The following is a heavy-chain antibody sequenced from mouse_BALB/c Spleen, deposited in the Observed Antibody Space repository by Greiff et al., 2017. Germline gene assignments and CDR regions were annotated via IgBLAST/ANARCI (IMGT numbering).Heavy chain of an antibody. CDR2: ISDGGSYT. V-gene: IGHV5-4*02. Sequence: DVQLVESGGGLVKPGGSLKLSCAASGFTFSDYYMYWVRQTPEKRLEWVATISDGGSYTYYPDSVKGRFTISRDNAKNNLYLQMSSLKSEDTAMYYCAREDYGSSYGNAYWGQGTLVTVSA. CDR3: AREDYGSSYGNAY. D-gene: IGHD1-1*01. CDR1: GFTFSDYY. J-gene: IGHJ3*01.